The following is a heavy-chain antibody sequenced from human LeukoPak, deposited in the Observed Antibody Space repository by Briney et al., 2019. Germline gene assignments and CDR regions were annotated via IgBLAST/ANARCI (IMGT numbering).Heavy chain of an antibody. Sequence: PGGSLRLSCAASGFTFSTYSMSWVRQAPGKGLEWVSAISTSGASTYYTDSVKGRFTISRDNSKDTLYLQMNSLRAEDTALYYCAKRREAGIGSLYYFGSWGQGTLVTVSS. D-gene: IGHD1-14*01. J-gene: IGHJ4*02. CDR3: AKRREAGIGSLYYFGS. V-gene: IGHV3-23*01. CDR1: GFTFSTYS. CDR2: ISTSGAST.